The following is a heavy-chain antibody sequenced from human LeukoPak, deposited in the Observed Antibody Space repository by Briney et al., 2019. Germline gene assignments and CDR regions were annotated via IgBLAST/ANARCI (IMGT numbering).Heavy chain of an antibody. CDR2: IKQDGSEK. D-gene: IGHD2-2*01. J-gene: IGHJ4*02. CDR3: AKDRIVVVPAAPDY. V-gene: IGHV3-7*03. Sequence: GGSLRLSCAASVFTFSSYWMSWVRQAPWKGLEWVANIKQDGSEKYYVDSVKGRFTISRDNAKNSLYLQMNSLRAEDTAVYYCAKDRIVVVPAAPDYWGQGTLVTVSS. CDR1: VFTFSSYW.